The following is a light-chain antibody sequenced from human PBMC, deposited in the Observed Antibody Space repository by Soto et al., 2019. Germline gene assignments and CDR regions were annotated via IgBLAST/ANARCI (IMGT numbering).Light chain of an antibody. CDR3: QQYGSSPALFT. V-gene: IGKV3-20*01. Sequence: EIVLTQSRGTLSLSPGERATLSCRASQSVSSSHLAWYQQKPGQAPRLLIYGASSRATGIPDRFSGSGSGTEFTLTISRLEPEDFAVYYCQQYGSSPALFTFGPGTKVDI. CDR2: GAS. J-gene: IGKJ3*01. CDR1: QSVSSSH.